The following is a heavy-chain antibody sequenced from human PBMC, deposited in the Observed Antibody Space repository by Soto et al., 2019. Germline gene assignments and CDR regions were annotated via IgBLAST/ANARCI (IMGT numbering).Heavy chain of an antibody. V-gene: IGHV3-7*01. J-gene: IGHJ4*02. D-gene: IGHD2-8*01. CDR3: ARGVYAFDS. Sequence: GGSLRLSCAASGFTFSSSWMSWVRQAPGKGLEWVANIKENGNEIYYVDSVKGRFTISRDNAKTSLYLYMNSLRADDTAIYYCARGVYAFDSWGQGTLVTVSS. CDR2: IKENGNEI. CDR1: GFTFSSSW.